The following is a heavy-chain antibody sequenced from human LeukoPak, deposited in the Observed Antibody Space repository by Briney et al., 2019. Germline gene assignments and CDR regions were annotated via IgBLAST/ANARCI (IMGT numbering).Heavy chain of an antibody. CDR1: GGSISSSSYY. CDR2: IYYSGST. V-gene: IGHV4-39*07. J-gene: IGHJ6*03. CDR3: ARGYDFWSGYSYYYYYYMDV. D-gene: IGHD3-3*01. Sequence: SETLSLTCTVSGGSISSSSYYWGWIRQPPGKGLEWIGSIYYSGSTYYNPSLKSRVTISVDTSKNQFSLKLSSVTAADTAVYYCARGYDFWSGYSYYYYYYMDVWGKGTTVSVSS.